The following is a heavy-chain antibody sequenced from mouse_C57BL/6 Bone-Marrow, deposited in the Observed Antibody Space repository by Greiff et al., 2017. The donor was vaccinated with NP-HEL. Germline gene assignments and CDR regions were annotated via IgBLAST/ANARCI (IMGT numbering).Heavy chain of an antibody. V-gene: IGHV1-69*01. CDR1: GYTFTSYW. D-gene: IGHD2-1*01. CDR2: IDPSDSYT. Sequence: QVQLQQPGAELVMPGASVKLSCKASGYTFTSYWMHWVKQRPGQGLEWIGEIDPSDSYTNYNQKFKGKSTLTVDKSSSTAYMQLSSLTSEDSAVYYCARNGNFFYYAMDYWGQGTSVTVSS. CDR3: ARNGNFFYYAMDY. J-gene: IGHJ4*01.